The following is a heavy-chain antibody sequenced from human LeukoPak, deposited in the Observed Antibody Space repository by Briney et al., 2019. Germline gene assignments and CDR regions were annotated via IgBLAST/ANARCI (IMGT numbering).Heavy chain of an antibody. CDR3: ARVASLAARGWFDP. Sequence: PGGSLRLSCAASGFIFSSYSMNWVRQAPGKGLEWVSYISSSSSTIYYADSVKGRFTISRDNAKNSLYLQMNSLRPEDTALYYCARVASLAARGWFDPWGQGTLVTVSS. V-gene: IGHV3-48*04. J-gene: IGHJ5*02. CDR2: ISSSSSTI. D-gene: IGHD6-6*01. CDR1: GFIFSSYS.